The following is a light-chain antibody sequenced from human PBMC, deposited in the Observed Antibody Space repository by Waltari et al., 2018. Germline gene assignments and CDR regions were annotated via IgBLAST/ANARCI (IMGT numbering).Light chain of an antibody. CDR1: NSDICLYNY. CDR2: EVT. Sequence: QSALTQPPSASGSPGESVTISCTGTNSDICLYNYVSWYQQHPGKAPKLMIYEVTKRPSGVPDRFSGSKSGNTASLTVSGLQTDDEADYFCSSFAGSNNVFGSGTKVTVL. V-gene: IGLV2-8*01. J-gene: IGLJ1*01. CDR3: SSFAGSNNV.